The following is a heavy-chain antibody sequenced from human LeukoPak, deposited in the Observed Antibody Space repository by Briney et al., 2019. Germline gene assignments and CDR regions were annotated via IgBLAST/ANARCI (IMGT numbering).Heavy chain of an antibody. D-gene: IGHD3-9*01. CDR3: ARSLELRYFDWLLSYYWYFDL. Sequence: ASVKVSCKASGYTFTSYDINWVRQATGQGLEWMGWMNPNSGNTGYAQKFQGRVTMTRNTSISTAYMELSSLRSEDTAVYYCARSLELRYFDWLLSYYWYFDLWGRGTLVTVSS. J-gene: IGHJ2*01. CDR1: GYTFTSYD. V-gene: IGHV1-8*01. CDR2: MNPNSGNT.